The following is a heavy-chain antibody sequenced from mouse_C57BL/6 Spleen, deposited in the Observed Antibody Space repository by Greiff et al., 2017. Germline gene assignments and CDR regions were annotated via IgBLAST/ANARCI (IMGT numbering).Heavy chain of an antibody. J-gene: IGHJ2*01. Sequence: EVQLQQSGPELVKPGASVKIPCKASGYTFTDYNMDWVKQSHGKSLEWIGDINPNHGGTIYNQKFKGKATLTVDKSSSTAYMELRSLTSEDTAVYYCARRDYYGSSFYYFDYWGQGTTLTVSS. V-gene: IGHV1-18*01. CDR2: INPNHGGT. D-gene: IGHD1-1*01. CDR1: GYTFTDYN. CDR3: ARRDYYGSSFYYFDY.